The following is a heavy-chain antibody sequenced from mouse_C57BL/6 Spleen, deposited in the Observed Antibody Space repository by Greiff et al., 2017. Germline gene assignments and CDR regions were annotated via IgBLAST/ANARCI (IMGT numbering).Heavy chain of an antibody. J-gene: IGHJ2*01. CDR3: ARHDYYGGYYFDY. V-gene: IGHV5-9*01. CDR1: GFTFSSYT. D-gene: IGHD1-2*01. Sequence: EVQLMESGGGLVKPGGSLKLSCAASGFTFSSYTMSWVRQTPEKRLEWVATISGGGGNTYYPDSVKGRFTISRDNAKNTLYLQMSSLRSEDTALYYCARHDYYGGYYFDYWGQGTTLTVSS. CDR2: ISGGGGNT.